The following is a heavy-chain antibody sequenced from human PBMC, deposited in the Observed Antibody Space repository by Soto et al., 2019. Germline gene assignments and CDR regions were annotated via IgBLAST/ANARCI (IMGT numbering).Heavy chain of an antibody. CDR2: MSYDGSNK. V-gene: IGHV3-30-3*01. CDR3: ARDKSPYSSGWHNRHFDY. Sequence: QVQLVESGGGVVQPGRSLRLSCAASGFTFSSYAMHWVRQAPGKGLEGVAVMSYDGSNKYYADSVKGRFTISRDKSKNTLYLQMNSLRAEDTAVYYCARDKSPYSSGWHNRHFDYWGQGTLVTVSS. CDR1: GFTFSSYA. J-gene: IGHJ4*02. D-gene: IGHD6-19*01.